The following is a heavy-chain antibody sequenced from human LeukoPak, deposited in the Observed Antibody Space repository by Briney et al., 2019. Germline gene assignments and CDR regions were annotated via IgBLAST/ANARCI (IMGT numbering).Heavy chain of an antibody. D-gene: IGHD1-26*01. CDR1: GASISSYY. CDR2: IYPSGST. CDR3: ARGYSGHYYAFDI. J-gene: IGHJ3*02. Sequence: SETLSLTCTVSGASISSYYWTWIRQPAGKGLEWIGRIYPSGSTNYNPSLKSRVTMSVDTSKNQFSLKLSSVTAADTAVYYCARGYSGHYYAFDIWGQGTMVTVSS. V-gene: IGHV4-4*07.